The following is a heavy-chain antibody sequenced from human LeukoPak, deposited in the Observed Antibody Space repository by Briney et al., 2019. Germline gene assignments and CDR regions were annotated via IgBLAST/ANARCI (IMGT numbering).Heavy chain of an antibody. CDR3: ARASYGSPHYYYYMDV. J-gene: IGHJ6*03. Sequence: GASVKVSCKASGYTFTSYDINWVRQATGQGLEWMGWMNPNSGNTGYAQKFQGRVTITRNTSISTAYMELSSLRSEDTAVYYCARASYGSPHYYYYMDVWGKGTTVTVSS. CDR1: GYTFTSYD. V-gene: IGHV1-8*03. CDR2: MNPNSGNT. D-gene: IGHD2/OR15-2a*01.